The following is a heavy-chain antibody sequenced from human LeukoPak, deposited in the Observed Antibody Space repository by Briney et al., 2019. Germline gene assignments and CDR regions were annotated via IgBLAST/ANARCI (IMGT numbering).Heavy chain of an antibody. D-gene: IGHD3-10*01. CDR3: AKSRESDYYYGMDV. CDR2: ISYDGSNK. J-gene: IGHJ6*04. Sequence: SLRLSCAASGFTFSSYGMHWVRQAPGKGLEWVAVISYDGSNKYYADSVKGRFTISRDNSKNTLYLQMNSLRAEDTAVYYCAKSRESDYYYGMDVWGKGTTVTVSS. CDR1: GFTFSSYG. V-gene: IGHV3-30*18.